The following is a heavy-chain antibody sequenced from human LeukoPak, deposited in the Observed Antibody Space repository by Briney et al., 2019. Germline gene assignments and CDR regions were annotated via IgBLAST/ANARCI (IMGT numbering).Heavy chain of an antibody. D-gene: IGHD1-26*01. CDR1: GGSISSSSSY. CDR3: ARHETYSGSWLDY. Sequence: SETLSLTCTVSGGSISSSSSYWGWVRQPPGKGLEWVGSIYYSGSTYYNPSLKSRVTISADTSKTQFSLKLTSVTAADTAVYYCARHETYSGSWLDYWGQGALVTVSS. V-gene: IGHV4-39*01. J-gene: IGHJ4*02. CDR2: IYYSGST.